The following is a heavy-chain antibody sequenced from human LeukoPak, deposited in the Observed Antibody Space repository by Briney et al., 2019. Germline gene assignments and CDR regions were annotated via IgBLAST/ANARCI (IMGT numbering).Heavy chain of an antibody. CDR2: IYYSGST. Sequence: KPLETLSLTCTVSGGSINSYFWSWIRQPPGKGLEWIGYIYYSGSTNYNPSLKSRVSISIDTSKTQFSLKLSSVTAADTGVYYCARTGPGGYWGQGTLVTVSS. J-gene: IGHJ4*02. D-gene: IGHD1-14*01. CDR1: GGSINSYF. CDR3: ARTGPGGY. V-gene: IGHV4-59*08.